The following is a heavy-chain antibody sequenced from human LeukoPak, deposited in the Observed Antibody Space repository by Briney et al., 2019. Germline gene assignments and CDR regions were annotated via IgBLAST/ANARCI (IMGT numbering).Heavy chain of an antibody. D-gene: IGHD5-18*01. V-gene: IGHV3-53*01. CDR3: ARSPWLGLAFFDY. CDR1: GFTVSSNY. J-gene: IGHJ4*02. Sequence: GGSLRLSCAASGFTVSSNYMSWVRQAPGKGLEWVSVIYSGGSTYYADSVKGRFTISRDNSKNTLYLQMSSLRAEDTAVYYCARSPWLGLAFFDYWGQGTLVTVSS. CDR2: IYSGGST.